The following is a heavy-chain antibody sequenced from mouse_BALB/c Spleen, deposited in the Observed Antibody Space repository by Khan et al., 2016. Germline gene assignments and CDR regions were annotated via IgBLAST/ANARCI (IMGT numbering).Heavy chain of an antibody. CDR3: AKLTGTREAMDY. D-gene: IGHD4-1*01. J-gene: IGHJ4*01. CDR2: IYLGDGDT. Sequence: QVQLQQSGAELVRPGSSVKISCKASGYAFSRYWMNWVKQTPGQGLEWIGQIYLGDGDTNYNGKLKGKATLTADKSSSTAYMQLSSLTSEGSAVYFCAKLTGTREAMDYWGQGTSVTVSS. V-gene: IGHV1-80*01. CDR1: GYAFSRYW.